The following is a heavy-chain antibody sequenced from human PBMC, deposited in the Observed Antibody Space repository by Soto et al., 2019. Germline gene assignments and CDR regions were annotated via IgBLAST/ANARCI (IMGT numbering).Heavy chain of an antibody. V-gene: IGHV1-69*12. CDR1: GGTFSSYA. D-gene: IGHD1-26*01. CDR2: IIPIFGTA. J-gene: IGHJ5*02. CDR3: AGNAGANTGFDP. Sequence: QVQLVQSGAEVKKPGSSVKVSCKASGGTFSSYAISWVRQAPGQGLEWMGGIIPIFGTANYAQKFQGRVTITGDEPTNTAEMELSSMRSEDTAVYCCAGNAGANTGFDPWGQGTLVTVSS.